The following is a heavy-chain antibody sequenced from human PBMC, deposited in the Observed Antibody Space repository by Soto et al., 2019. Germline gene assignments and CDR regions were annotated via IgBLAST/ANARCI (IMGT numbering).Heavy chain of an antibody. Sequence: QVQLVQSGAEVKKPGASVKVSCKASGYTFTSYYMHWVRQAPGQGLEWMGIINPSGGSTSYAQKFQRRVTMTRDTSTSTVYMELTSLRSEDTAVYYCARDPVLAYAFDIWGQGTMVTVSS. CDR2: INPSGGST. D-gene: IGHD3-3*02. CDR3: ARDPVLAYAFDI. V-gene: IGHV1-46*01. J-gene: IGHJ3*02. CDR1: GYTFTSYY.